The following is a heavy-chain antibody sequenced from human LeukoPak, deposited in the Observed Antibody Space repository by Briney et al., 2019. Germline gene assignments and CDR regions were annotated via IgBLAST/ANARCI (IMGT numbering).Heavy chain of an antibody. CDR2: ISYDGSNK. CDR3: ARDKGYGDDNFDY. D-gene: IGHD4-17*01. CDR1: GFTFSSYG. V-gene: IGHV3-30*03. J-gene: IGHJ4*02. Sequence: GRSLRLSCAASGFTFSSYGMHWVRQAPGKGLEWVAAISYDGSNKQYGDSVKGRFTISRDNSKNTLYLQMNSLRAEDTAVYYCARDKGYGDDNFDYWGQGTLVTVSS.